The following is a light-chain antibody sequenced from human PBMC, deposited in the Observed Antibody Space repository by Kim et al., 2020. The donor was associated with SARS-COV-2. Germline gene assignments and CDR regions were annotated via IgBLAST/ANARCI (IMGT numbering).Light chain of an antibody. CDR2: GKN. CDR1: SLRSYY. J-gene: IGLJ2*01. V-gene: IGLV3-19*01. Sequence: LGQTVRITCQGDSLRSYYASWYQQKPGQAPLLVIYGKNNRPSGIPDRFSGSSSGNTASLTITGAQAEDEADYYCNSRDSSGNHRVVFGGGTQLTVL. CDR3: NSRDSSGNHRVV.